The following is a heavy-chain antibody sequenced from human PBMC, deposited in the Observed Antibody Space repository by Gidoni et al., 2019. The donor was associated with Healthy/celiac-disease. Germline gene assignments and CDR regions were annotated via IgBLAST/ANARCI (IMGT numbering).Heavy chain of an antibody. Sequence: EVQLLESGGGWVQPGGSLRLPCAAYGFTFSSYAMSWVRKALGKGMEGVSAISGSGCSTYYAVSVQGRFNISRDNSKNTLYLQMNSLRAEDTAVYYCAKDRPLSYCGGDCYDAFDIWGQGTMVTVSS. CDR2: ISGSGCST. CDR1: GFTFSSYA. CDR3: AKDRPLSYCGGDCYDAFDI. V-gene: IGHV3-23*01. D-gene: IGHD2-21*02. J-gene: IGHJ3*02.